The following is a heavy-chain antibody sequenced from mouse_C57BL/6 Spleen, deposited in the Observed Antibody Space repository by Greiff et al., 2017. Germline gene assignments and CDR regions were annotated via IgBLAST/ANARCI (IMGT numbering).Heavy chain of an antibody. J-gene: IGHJ4*01. CDR2: ISDGGSYT. CDR3: ARDQGYDGTPFYAMDY. CDR1: GFTFSSYA. V-gene: IGHV5-4*01. D-gene: IGHD2-3*01. Sequence: DVKLVESGGGLVKPGGSLKLSCAASGFTFSSYAMSWVRQTPEKRLEWVATISDGGSYTYYPDNVKGRFTISRDNAKNNLYLQMSHLKSEDTAMYYCARDQGYDGTPFYAMDYWGQGTSVTVSS.